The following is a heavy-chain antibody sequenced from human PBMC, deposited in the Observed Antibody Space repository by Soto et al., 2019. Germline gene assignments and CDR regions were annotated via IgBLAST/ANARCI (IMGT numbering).Heavy chain of an antibody. V-gene: IGHV4-30-2*01. CDR3: ARAHYGDYGYGMDV. CDR1: GGSISSGGYS. J-gene: IGHJ6*02. CDR2: IYHSGTT. D-gene: IGHD4-17*01. Sequence: SETLSLTCAVSGGSISSGGYSWSWIRQPPGKGLEWIGYIYHSGTTYYNPSLKSRVTISVDRSKNQFSLKLSSVTAADTAVYYCARAHYGDYGYGMDVWGQGPRSPSP.